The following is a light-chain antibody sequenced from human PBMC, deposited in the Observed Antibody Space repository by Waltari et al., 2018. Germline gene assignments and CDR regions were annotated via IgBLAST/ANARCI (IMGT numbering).Light chain of an antibody. J-gene: IGLJ2*01. CDR3: CSYAGSSTFEV. V-gene: IGLV2-23*03. Sequence: QSALTQPASVSGSPGQSITISCTGTSSDVGSYNLVSWYQQHPGKAPKLMIYEGSKRPSGFSNRFSGSKAGNTASLRISGLQAEDEADYYCCSYAGSSTFEVFGGWTKLTVL. CDR2: EGS. CDR1: SSDVGSYNL.